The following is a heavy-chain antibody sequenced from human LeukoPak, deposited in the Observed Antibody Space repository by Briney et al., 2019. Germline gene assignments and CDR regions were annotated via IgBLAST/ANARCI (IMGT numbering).Heavy chain of an antibody. CDR1: GFTFSTYW. CDR3: ARAPFYFDSSNYPYFDY. D-gene: IGHD3-22*01. CDR2: FKSDGSSI. Sequence: GGSLRLSCAASGFTFSTYWMHWVRHSPGKGLVWVSRFKSDGSSIMYADSVRGRFTISRDNAKNTLYLQMNSLRAEDTAVYYCARAPFYFDSSNYPYFDYWGQGTLVTVSS. J-gene: IGHJ4*02. V-gene: IGHV3-74*03.